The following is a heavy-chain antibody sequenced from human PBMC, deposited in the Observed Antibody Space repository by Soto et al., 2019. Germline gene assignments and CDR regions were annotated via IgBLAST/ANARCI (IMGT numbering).Heavy chain of an antibody. Sequence: SETLSLTSAISGGPISSSNWWSGVRQHPGKGLEWIGEIYHSGSTNYNPSLKSRVTISVDKSKNQFSLKLSSVTAADTAVYYCARKAIFGVVRGLYYYGMDVWGQGTTVS. CDR2: IYHSGST. CDR1: GGPISSSNW. D-gene: IGHD3-3*01. J-gene: IGHJ6*02. V-gene: IGHV4-4*02. CDR3: ARKAIFGVVRGLYYYGMDV.